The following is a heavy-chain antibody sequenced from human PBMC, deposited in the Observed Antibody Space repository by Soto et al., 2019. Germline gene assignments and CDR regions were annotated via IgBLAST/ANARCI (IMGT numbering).Heavy chain of an antibody. CDR2: ISPGSRYP. V-gene: IGHV3-11*06. CDR1: GFTFVDSY. J-gene: IGHJ5*02. CDR3: VRGGGGGLFDP. Sequence: GGSVRLSCAGSGFTFVDSYMSWIRQAPGKGLEWLSYISPGSRYPAYADSVKGRFTISRDNAKRSLYLQMMSLTAEDTAIYYCVRGGGGGLFDPWGQGTMVTVSS. D-gene: IGHD2-15*01.